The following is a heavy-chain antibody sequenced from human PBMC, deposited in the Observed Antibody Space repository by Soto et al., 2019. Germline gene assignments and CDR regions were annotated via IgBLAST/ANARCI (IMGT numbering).Heavy chain of an antibody. CDR3: ASGVVVAATQSIY. CDR2: ISSSGSTI. Sequence: EVQLVESGGGLVQPGGSLRLSCAASGFTFSSYEMNWVRQAPGKGLEWVSYISSSGSTIYYADSVKGRFTISRDNAKNSLYLQMNSLRAEDTAVYYCASGVVVAATQSIYWGQGTLVTVSS. CDR1: GFTFSSYE. V-gene: IGHV3-48*03. D-gene: IGHD2-15*01. J-gene: IGHJ4*02.